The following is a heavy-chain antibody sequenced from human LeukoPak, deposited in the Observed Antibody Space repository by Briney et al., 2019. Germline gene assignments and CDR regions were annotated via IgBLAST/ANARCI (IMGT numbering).Heavy chain of an antibody. CDR3: ARDSELLWSGAFDI. V-gene: IGHV3-20*04. J-gene: IGHJ3*02. Sequence: GGSLRLSCAASGFTFDDYGMSWVRQAPGKGLEWVSGINWNGGSTGYADSVNGRFTISRDNAKNSLYLQMNSLRAEDTALYYCARDSELLWSGAFDIWGQGTMVTVSS. CDR2: INWNGGST. CDR1: GFTFDDYG. D-gene: IGHD3-10*01.